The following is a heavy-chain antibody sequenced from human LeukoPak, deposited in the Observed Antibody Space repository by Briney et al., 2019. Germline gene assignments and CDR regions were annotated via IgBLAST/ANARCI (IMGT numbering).Heavy chain of an antibody. CDR1: GFTFRSYE. V-gene: IGHV3-48*03. Sequence: PGGSLRLSCAASGFTFRSYEMNWVRQAPGKGLEWVSYISSSGSTICYADSVKGRFTISRDNAKNSLYLQMNSLRAEDTAVYYCARGGPTVTPHYWGQGTLVTVSS. D-gene: IGHD4-17*01. J-gene: IGHJ4*02. CDR3: ARGGPTVTPHY. CDR2: ISSSGSTI.